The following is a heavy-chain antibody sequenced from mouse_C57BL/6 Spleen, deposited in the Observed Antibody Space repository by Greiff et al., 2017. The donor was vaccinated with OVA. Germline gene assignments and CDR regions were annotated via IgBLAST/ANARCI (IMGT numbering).Heavy chain of an antibody. CDR1: GFTFSSYA. CDR2: ISDGGSYT. CDR3: AIHYDYYDARDY. Sequence: EVKLMESGGGLVKPGGSLKLSCAASGFTFSSYAMSWVRQTPEKRLEWVATISDGGSYTYYPDNVKGRFTISRDNAKNNLYLQMSHLKSEDTAMYYCAIHYDYYDARDYWGQGTSVTVSS. D-gene: IGHD2-4*01. J-gene: IGHJ4*01. V-gene: IGHV5-4*03.